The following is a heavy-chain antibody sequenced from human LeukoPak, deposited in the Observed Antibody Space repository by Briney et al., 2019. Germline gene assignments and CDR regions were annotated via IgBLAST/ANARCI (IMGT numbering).Heavy chain of an antibody. CDR3: AKPSPPTGAAAEG. D-gene: IGHD6-13*01. J-gene: IGHJ4*02. CDR1: GFTFSSYS. CDR2: ISSSSSYI. Sequence: GGSLRLSCAASGFTFSSYSMNWVRQAPGKGLEWVSSISSSSSYIYYADSVKGRFTISRDNSKNTLYLQMNSLRAEDTAVYYCAKPSPPTGAAAEGWGQGTLVTVSS. V-gene: IGHV3-21*01.